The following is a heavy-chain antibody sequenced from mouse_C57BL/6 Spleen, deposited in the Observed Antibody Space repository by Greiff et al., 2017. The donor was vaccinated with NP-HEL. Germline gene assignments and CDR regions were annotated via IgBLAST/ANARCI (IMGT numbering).Heavy chain of an antibody. V-gene: IGHV1-76*01. CDR3: ARWYFDV. CDR2: IYPGSGNT. CDR1: GYTFTDYY. Sequence: VKLVESGAELVRPGASVKLSCKASGYTFTDYYINWVKQRPGQGLEWIARIYPGSGNTYYNEKFKGKATLTAEKSSSTAYMQLSSLTSEDSAVYFCARWYFDVWGTGTTVTVSS. J-gene: IGHJ1*03.